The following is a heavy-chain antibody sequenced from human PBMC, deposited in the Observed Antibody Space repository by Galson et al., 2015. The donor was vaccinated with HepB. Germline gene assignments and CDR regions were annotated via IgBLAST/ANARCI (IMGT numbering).Heavy chain of an antibody. CDR3: ERGIADERDGRGYHDAFDI. V-gene: IGHV3-11*01. D-gene: IGHD3-22*01. CDR2: ISSSGSTI. J-gene: IGHJ3*02. Sequence: SLRLSCAASGFTFSDYYMSWIRQAPGKGLEWASYISSSGSTIYYADSVKGRFTISRDNAKNSLYLQMNSLRAEDTAVYYCERGIADERDGRGYHDAFDIWGQGTMVTVSP. CDR1: GFTFSDYY.